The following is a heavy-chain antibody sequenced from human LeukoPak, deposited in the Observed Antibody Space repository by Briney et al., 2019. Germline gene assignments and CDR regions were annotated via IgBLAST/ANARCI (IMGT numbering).Heavy chain of an antibody. J-gene: IGHJ4*02. CDR2: INPSGGST. V-gene: IGHV1-46*01. CDR3: ARVIDRGDSDNSDPYYFDY. Sequence: ASVKVSFKASGYTFTSYYMHWVRQAPGQGLEWMGIINPSGGSTSYAQKYQGRVTMTRDTSTSTVYMELSSLRSEDTAMYYCARVIDRGDSDNSDPYYFDYWGQGTLVTVSS. D-gene: IGHD5-24*01. CDR1: GYTFTSYY.